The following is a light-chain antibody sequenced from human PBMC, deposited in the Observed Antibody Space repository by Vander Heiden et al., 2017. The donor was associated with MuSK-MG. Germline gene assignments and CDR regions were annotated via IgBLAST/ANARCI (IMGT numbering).Light chain of an antibody. V-gene: IGLV2-23*02. Sequence: QSALTQPASVSRSPGPSITISCTGTSSDVGSYNLVSWYQQHPGKAHKLMIYEVSKRPSGVSNRFSGSKSGNTASLTISGLQAEDEADYYCCSYAGSSTLVFGGGTKLTVL. J-gene: IGLJ2*01. CDR2: EVS. CDR3: CSYAGSSTLV. CDR1: SSDVGSYNL.